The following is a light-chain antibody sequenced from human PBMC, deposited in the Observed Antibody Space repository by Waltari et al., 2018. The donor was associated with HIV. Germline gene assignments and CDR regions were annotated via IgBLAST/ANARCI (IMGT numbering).Light chain of an antibody. V-gene: IGLV8-61*01. CDR2: STV. J-gene: IGLJ3*02. CDR1: SGSVPPYSF. CDR3: LLHMGGGAWV. Sequence: QTVVTQEPSLSVSPGGTVTLTCGLNSGSVPPYSFPTWYQQTPGQAPRTLNCSTVIRSFGVPDGVSGSILGNKAALTIAGAQVDDEADYYCLLHMGGGAWVFGGGTKLTVL.